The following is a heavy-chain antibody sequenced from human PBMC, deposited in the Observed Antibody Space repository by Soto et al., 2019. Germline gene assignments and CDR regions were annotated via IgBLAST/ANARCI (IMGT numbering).Heavy chain of an antibody. J-gene: IGHJ6*02. Sequence: XSVKVPCKASGYSFTSHGITWVRRAPGQGLEWMGWISTYNGNTNYAQKLQGRVTLTTDTSTSTAYMELRSLRSDDAAVYYCARGASCTSTSCYDYFHYGMDAWGQGTTVTVSS. CDR3: ARGASCTSTSCYDYFHYGMDA. CDR2: ISTYNGNT. D-gene: IGHD2-2*01. V-gene: IGHV1-18*01. CDR1: GYSFTSHG.